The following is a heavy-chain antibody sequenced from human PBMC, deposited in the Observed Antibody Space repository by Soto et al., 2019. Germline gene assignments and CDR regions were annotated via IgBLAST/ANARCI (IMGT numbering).Heavy chain of an antibody. D-gene: IGHD3-10*01. CDR1: GDTFSFYS. V-gene: IGHV1-69*02. J-gene: IGHJ4*02. Sequence: QVQLVQSGAEVKKPGSSVRVSCKASGDTFSFYSINWVRQAPGLGLEWMGRINPILSMSNYAQRFQGRVTVTAHKATSTAYMELSSLRSEATAMYYCASSYGSGYRAFDYWGQGALVTVSS. CDR2: INPILSMS. CDR3: ASSYGSGYRAFDY.